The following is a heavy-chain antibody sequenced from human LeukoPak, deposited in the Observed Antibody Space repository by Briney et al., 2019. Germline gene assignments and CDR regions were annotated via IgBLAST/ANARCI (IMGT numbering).Heavy chain of an antibody. Sequence: GGSLRLSCAASGFTFSSYAMSWVRQAPGKGLEWVSAISGSGGSTYYADSVKGRFTISRDNSKNTLYLQMNILRAGDTAVYYCAKDHYCSSTSCYFDYWGQGTLVTVSS. J-gene: IGHJ4*02. CDR2: ISGSGGST. CDR1: GFTFSSYA. CDR3: AKDHYCSSTSCYFDY. D-gene: IGHD2-2*01. V-gene: IGHV3-23*01.